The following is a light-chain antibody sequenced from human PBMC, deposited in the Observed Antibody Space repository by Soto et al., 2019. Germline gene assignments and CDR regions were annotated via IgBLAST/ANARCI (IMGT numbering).Light chain of an antibody. Sequence: DIQMTQSPSTLSGSVGDRVTITCRASQTISSWLAWYQQKPGKAPKLLIYKASTLKSGVPSRFSGSGSGTELTLTISSLQPDDFATYYCQHYNSYSEAFGQGTKLELK. V-gene: IGKV1-5*03. J-gene: IGKJ1*01. CDR3: QHYNSYSEA. CDR2: KAS. CDR1: QTISSW.